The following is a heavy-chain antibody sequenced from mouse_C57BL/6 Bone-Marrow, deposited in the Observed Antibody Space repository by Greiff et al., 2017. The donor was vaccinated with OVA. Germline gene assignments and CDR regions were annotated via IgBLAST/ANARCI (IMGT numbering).Heavy chain of an antibody. CDR2: IDPENGDT. D-gene: IGHD1-1*01. V-gene: IGHV14-4*01. CDR3: TTSSSGSTLYYFDY. J-gene: IGHJ2*01. Sequence: EVQLQQSGAELVRPGASVKLSCTASGFNIKDDYMHWVKQRPEQGLEWIGWIDPENGDTESASKFQGKATITADTSSTTAYLQLSSLTSEDTAVDYYTTSSSGSTLYYFDYWGQGTTLTVSS. CDR1: GFNIKDDY.